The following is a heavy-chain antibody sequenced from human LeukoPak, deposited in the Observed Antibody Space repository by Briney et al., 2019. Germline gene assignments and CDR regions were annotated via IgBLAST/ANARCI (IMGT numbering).Heavy chain of an antibody. CDR2: IRYDGSNE. J-gene: IGHJ5*02. D-gene: IGHD6-6*01. V-gene: IGHV3-30*02. CDR3: AKVYIAARPHWFDP. Sequence: GGSLRLSCAASGFTFSSYAMHWVDQAPGKGLEWVAFIRYDGSNEYYADSVKGRFTISRDDSKNTLYLQMNSLRVEDTAVYYCAKVYIAARPHWFDPWGQGTLVTVSS. CDR1: GFTFSSYA.